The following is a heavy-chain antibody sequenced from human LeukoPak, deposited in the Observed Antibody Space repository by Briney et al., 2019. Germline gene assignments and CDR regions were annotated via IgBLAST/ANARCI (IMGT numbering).Heavy chain of an antibody. Sequence: ASVKVSCKASGYTFTDYYMHWVRQAPGQGLEWMGWINPNSGVTNYAQKFQGRVTMTRDTSISTAYMELSRLRFDDTAVYYCARDALNYGHHSPFDYWGQGTLVTVSS. D-gene: IGHD3-10*01. V-gene: IGHV1-2*02. CDR2: INPNSGVT. J-gene: IGHJ4*02. CDR1: GYTFTDYY. CDR3: ARDALNYGHHSPFDY.